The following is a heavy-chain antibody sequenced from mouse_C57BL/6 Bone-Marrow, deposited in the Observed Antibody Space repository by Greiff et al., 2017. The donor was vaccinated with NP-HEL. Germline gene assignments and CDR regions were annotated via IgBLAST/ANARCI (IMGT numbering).Heavy chain of an antibody. Sequence: VQLQESGAELVRPGASVTLSCKASGYTFTDYEMHWVKQTPVHGLEWIGAIDPETGGTAYNQKFKGKAILTADKSSSTAYMELRSLTSEDSAVYYCTREGAYWGQGTLVTVSA. CDR1: GYTFTDYE. CDR2: IDPETGGT. J-gene: IGHJ3*01. V-gene: IGHV1-15*01. CDR3: TREGAY.